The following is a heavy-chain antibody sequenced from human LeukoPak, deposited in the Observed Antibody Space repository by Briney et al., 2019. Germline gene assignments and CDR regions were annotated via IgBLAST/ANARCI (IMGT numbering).Heavy chain of an antibody. Sequence: GGSLRLSCVASGVIFNKHAMSWVRQAPGKGLEWVSGLSGSGSSTDYADSVKGRFTVTRDNSKNTLFLQMNSLRAEDTAIYYCAKERDYGPADYWGQGTLVTVSS. CDR1: GVIFNKHA. V-gene: IGHV3-23*01. D-gene: IGHD4/OR15-4a*01. J-gene: IGHJ4*02. CDR3: AKERDYGPADY. CDR2: LSGSGSST.